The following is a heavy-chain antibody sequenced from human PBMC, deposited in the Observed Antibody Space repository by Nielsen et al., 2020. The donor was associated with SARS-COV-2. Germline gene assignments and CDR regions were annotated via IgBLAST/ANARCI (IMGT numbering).Heavy chain of an antibody. Sequence: GSLRLSCTVSGGSISSSSYYWGWIRQPPGKGLEWIGSIYYSGSTYYNPSLKSRVTISVDTSKNQFSLKLSSVTAADTAVYYCARAFTMIVVVTYTDAFDIWGQGTMVTVSS. V-gene: IGHV4-39*07. CDR2: IYYSGST. CDR3: ARAFTMIVVVTYTDAFDI. D-gene: IGHD3-22*01. CDR1: GGSISSSSYY. J-gene: IGHJ3*02.